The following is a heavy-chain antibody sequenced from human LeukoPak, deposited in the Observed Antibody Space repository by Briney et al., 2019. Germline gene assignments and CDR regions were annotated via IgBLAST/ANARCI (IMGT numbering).Heavy chain of an antibody. CDR1: GGSISSGGYY. CDR3: ARMGYSYAIDY. V-gene: IGHV4-31*03. CDR2: IYYSGST. J-gene: IGHJ4*02. D-gene: IGHD5-18*01. Sequence: SETLSPTCTVSGGSISSGGYYWSWIRQHPGKGLEWIGYIYYSGSTYYNPSLKSRVTISVDTSKNQFSLKLSSVTAADTAVYYCARMGYSYAIDYWGQGTLVTVSS.